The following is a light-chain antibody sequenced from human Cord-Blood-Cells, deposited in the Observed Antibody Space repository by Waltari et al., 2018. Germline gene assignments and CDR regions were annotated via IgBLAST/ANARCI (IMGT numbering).Light chain of an antibody. CDR2: EVS. V-gene: IGLV2-8*01. J-gene: IGLJ2*01. CDR1: SSDVGGYNY. CDR3: SSYAGSNNLV. Sequence: QSALTQPPSASGSPGQSVTISCTGTSSDVGGYNYVSWYQQDPGKAPKLIIYEVSKRPSGFPDRFSGSKACNTASLTVSGCQAEDEADYYCSSYAGSNNLVFGGGTKLTVL.